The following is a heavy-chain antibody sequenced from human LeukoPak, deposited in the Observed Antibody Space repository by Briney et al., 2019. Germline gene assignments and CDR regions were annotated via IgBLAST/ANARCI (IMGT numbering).Heavy chain of an antibody. V-gene: IGHV3-21*01. CDR3: ARDKEDSGSSNFDY. CDR1: GFTFSSYS. CDR2: ISSSSSYI. D-gene: IGHD1-26*01. Sequence: GGSLRLSCAASGFTFSSYSMNWVRQAPGKGLEWVSSISSSSSYIYYADSVKGRFTISRDNAKNSLYLQMNSLRAEDTAVYYCARDKEDSGSSNFDYWGQGTLVTFSS. J-gene: IGHJ4*02.